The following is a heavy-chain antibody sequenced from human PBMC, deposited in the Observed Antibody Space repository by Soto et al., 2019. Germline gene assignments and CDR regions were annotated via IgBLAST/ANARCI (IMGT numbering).Heavy chain of an antibody. J-gene: IGHJ4*02. Sequence: QLQLQESGPGLVKPSETLSLTCTVSGGSISSSSYYWGWIRQPPGKGLEWIGSIYYSGSTYYNPFLKMRVTISVDTSKNQFSLKLSAVPAADTAVYYCASLQCSGGSCYEVGIGYWGQGTLVTVSP. CDR3: ASLQCSGGSCYEVGIGY. V-gene: IGHV4-39*01. CDR2: IYYSGST. D-gene: IGHD2-15*01. CDR1: GGSISSSSYY.